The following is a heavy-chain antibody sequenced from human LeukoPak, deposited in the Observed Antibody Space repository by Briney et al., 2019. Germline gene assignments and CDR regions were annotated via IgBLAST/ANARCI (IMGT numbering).Heavy chain of an antibody. CDR1: GFTFSSYG. Sequence: GGSLRLSCAASGFTFSSYGMHWVRQAPGKGLEWVAVISYDGSNKYYADSVKGRFTISRDNSKNTLYLQMNNLRAEDTAVYYCARDRGGMATPDRYWGQGTLVTVSS. CDR3: ARDRGGMATPDRY. J-gene: IGHJ4*02. D-gene: IGHD5-24*01. CDR2: ISYDGSNK. V-gene: IGHV3-30*03.